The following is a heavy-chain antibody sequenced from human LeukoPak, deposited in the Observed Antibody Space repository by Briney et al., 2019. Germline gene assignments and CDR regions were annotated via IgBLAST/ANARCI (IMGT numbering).Heavy chain of an antibody. Sequence: QTGGSLRLSCAASGFTFSRHAMHWVRQTPGKGLEWVAVISSDGRDKHYADSVKGRFTISRDNSRNTLYLQMNSLRPEDTAVYYCAKDAAIAAAGYYFDYWGQGTLVTVPS. V-gene: IGHV3-30*18. J-gene: IGHJ4*02. CDR1: GFTFSRHA. CDR3: AKDAAIAAAGYYFDY. D-gene: IGHD6-13*01. CDR2: ISSDGRDK.